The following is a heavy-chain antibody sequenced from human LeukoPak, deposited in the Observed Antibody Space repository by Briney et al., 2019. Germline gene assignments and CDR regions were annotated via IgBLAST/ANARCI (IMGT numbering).Heavy chain of an antibody. CDR1: GFTFSSYG. Sequence: PGGSLRLSCAASGFTFSSYGMSWVRQAPGKGLEWVSVISGSGDGTYYADSVKGRFTISRDNSKNTLYLQMNSLRAEDTAVYYCARDGGSGSYGPDYWGQGTLVTVSS. D-gene: IGHD3-10*01. V-gene: IGHV3-23*01. J-gene: IGHJ4*02. CDR2: ISGSGDGT. CDR3: ARDGGSGSYGPDY.